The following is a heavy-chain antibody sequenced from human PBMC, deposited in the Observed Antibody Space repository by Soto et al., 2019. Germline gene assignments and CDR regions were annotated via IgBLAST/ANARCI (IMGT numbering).Heavy chain of an antibody. CDR1: GFTFSSYG. V-gene: IGHV3-33*01. Sequence: GESLKISCAASGFTFSSYGMHWVRQAPGKGLEWVAVIWYDGSNKYYADSVKGRFTISRDNSKNTLYLQMNSLRAEDTAVYYCARDLGYCSGGSCYGSGEYYYYGMDVWGQGTTVTVSS. D-gene: IGHD2-15*01. CDR3: ARDLGYCSGGSCYGSGEYYYYGMDV. CDR2: IWYDGSNK. J-gene: IGHJ6*02.